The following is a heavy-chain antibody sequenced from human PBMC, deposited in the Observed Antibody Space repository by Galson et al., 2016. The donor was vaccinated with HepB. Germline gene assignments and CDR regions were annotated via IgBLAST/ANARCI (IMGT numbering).Heavy chain of an antibody. Sequence: SLRLSCAASGFPFNTYAMTWVRQAPGKGLEWVSGVSGHAGSTYYADSVKGRFAISRDIFKNTLYLQMNSLRADDTAVYYCAKANIIMVTLGVFLDTWGQGTLVTVSS. CDR2: VSGHAGST. CDR3: AKANIIMVTLGVFLDT. D-gene: IGHD2-15*01. J-gene: IGHJ1*01. V-gene: IGHV3-23*01. CDR1: GFPFNTYA.